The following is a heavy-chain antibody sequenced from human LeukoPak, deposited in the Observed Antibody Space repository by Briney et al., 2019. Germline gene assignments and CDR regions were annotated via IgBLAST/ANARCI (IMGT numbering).Heavy chain of an antibody. CDR3: ARANVSRIAARPIYYYGMDV. Sequence: ASVKVSCKASGYTFTSYDINWVRQATGQGLEWMGWMNPNSGNTGYAQKFQGRVTMTRDTSTSTVYMELSSLRSEDTAVYYCARANVSRIAARPIYYYGMDVWGQGTTVTVSS. J-gene: IGHJ6*02. D-gene: IGHD6-6*01. CDR2: MNPNSGNT. CDR1: GYTFTSYD. V-gene: IGHV1-8*01.